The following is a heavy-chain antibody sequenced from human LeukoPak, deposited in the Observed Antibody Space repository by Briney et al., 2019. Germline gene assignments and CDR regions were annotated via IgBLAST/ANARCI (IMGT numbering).Heavy chain of an antibody. CDR2: INNSGGST. CDR1: GFTFSSYA. D-gene: IGHD3-22*01. V-gene: IGHV3-23*01. CDR3: AKGPYYYDSRGSRFDY. J-gene: IGHJ4*02. Sequence: GGSLRLSCAASGFTFSSYAMNWVRQAPGKGLEWVSTINNSGGSTYYADSEKGRFTISKDNSKNTLYLQMNSLRAEDTAVYYCAKGPYYYDSRGSRFDYWGQGTLVTVSS.